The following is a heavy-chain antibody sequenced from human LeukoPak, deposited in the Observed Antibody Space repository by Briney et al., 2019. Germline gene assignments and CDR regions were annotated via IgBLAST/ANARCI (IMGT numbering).Heavy chain of an antibody. CDR3: ARPHMVRGVIISGY. Sequence: SQTLSLTCTVSGGSISSGDYYWSWIRQPPGKGLEWIGYIYYSGSTYYNPSLKSRVTISVDTSKNQFSLKLSSVTAADTAVYYCARPHMVRGVIISGYWGQGTLVTVSS. J-gene: IGHJ4*02. V-gene: IGHV4-30-4*01. CDR2: IYYSGST. CDR1: GGSISSGDYY. D-gene: IGHD3-10*01.